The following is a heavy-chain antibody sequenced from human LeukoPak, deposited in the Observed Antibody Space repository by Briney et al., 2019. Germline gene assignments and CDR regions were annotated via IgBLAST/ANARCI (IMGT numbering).Heavy chain of an antibody. CDR1: GYTFTAYY. J-gene: IGHJ4*02. D-gene: IGHD4-23*01. Sequence: ASVKVSCKASGYTFTAYYIHWLQQAPGQGFEWMGWLNPNSGGTNYAQKFQGRVAMTRDTSIGTAYMELTRLTSDDTAVYYCATELRWKDHWGQGTLVTVSS. CDR2: LNPNSGGT. V-gene: IGHV1-2*02. CDR3: ATELRWKDH.